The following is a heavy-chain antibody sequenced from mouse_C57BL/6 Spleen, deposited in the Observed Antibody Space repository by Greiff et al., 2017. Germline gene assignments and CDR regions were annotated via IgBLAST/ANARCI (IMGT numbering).Heavy chain of an antibody. CDR1: GYTFTGYW. CDR3: ARGIYYDYDRYYAMDY. CDR2: ILPGSGST. V-gene: IGHV1-9*01. Sequence: VQLVESGAELMKPGASVKLSCKATGYTFTGYWIEWVKQRPGHGLEWIGEILPGSGSTNYNEKFKGKATFTADTSSNTAYMQLSSLTTEDSAIYYCARGIYYDYDRYYAMDYWGQGTSVTVSS. D-gene: IGHD2-4*01. J-gene: IGHJ4*01.